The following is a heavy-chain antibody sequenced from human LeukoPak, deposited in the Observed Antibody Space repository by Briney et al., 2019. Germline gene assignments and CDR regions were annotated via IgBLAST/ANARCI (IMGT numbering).Heavy chain of an antibody. CDR3: ARDQDGGELDY. V-gene: IGHV3-23*01. CDR2: ISGSGGST. D-gene: IGHD4-23*01. Sequence: GGSLRLSCAASGFTFSSYAMSWVRQAPGKGLEWVSAISGSGGSTYYADSVKGRFTISRDNSKNTLYPQMNSLRAEDTAVYYCARDQDGGELDYWGQGTLVTVSS. CDR1: GFTFSSYA. J-gene: IGHJ4*02.